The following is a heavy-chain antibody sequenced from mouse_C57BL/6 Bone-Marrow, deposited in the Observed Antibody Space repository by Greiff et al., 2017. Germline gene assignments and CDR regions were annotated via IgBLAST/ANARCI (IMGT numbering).Heavy chain of an antibody. CDR3: LYGSSHWYFDV. J-gene: IGHJ1*03. CDR1: GYTFTDYE. CDR2: IDPETGGT. D-gene: IGHD1-1*01. V-gene: IGHV1-15*01. Sequence: QVQLKESGAELVRPGASVTLSCKASGYTFTDYEMHWVKQTPVHGLEWIGAIDPETGGTAYNQKFKGKAILTADKSSSTAYMELRSLTSEDSAVYYCLYGSSHWYFDVWGTGTTVTVSS.